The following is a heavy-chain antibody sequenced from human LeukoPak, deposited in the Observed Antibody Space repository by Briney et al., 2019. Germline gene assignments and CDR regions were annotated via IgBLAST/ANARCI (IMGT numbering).Heavy chain of an antibody. CDR3: ARERSGSFDLDY. CDR1: GGSFSGYY. CDR2: INQSGST. D-gene: IGHD1-26*01. Sequence: PSETLSLTCAVYGGSFSGYYWSWIRQPPGKGLEWIGEINQSGSTNYNPSLKSRVTISVDTSKNQFSLKLSSVTAADTAVYYCARERSGSFDLDYWGQGTLVTVSS. J-gene: IGHJ4*02. V-gene: IGHV4-34*01.